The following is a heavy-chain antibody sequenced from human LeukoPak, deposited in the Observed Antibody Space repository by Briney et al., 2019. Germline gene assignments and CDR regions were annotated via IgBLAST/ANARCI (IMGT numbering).Heavy chain of an antibody. D-gene: IGHD3-10*01. CDR2: INAGSGNT. V-gene: IGHV1-3*01. Sequence: ASVKVSCKASGYTFTSYAMHWVRQAPGQRLEWMGWINAGSGNTKYSQKFQGRVTITRDTSASTAYMELSSLRSEDTAVYYCASNYYGSGSPLVWGQGTLVTVSS. CDR3: ASNYYGSGSPLV. J-gene: IGHJ4*02. CDR1: GYTFTSYA.